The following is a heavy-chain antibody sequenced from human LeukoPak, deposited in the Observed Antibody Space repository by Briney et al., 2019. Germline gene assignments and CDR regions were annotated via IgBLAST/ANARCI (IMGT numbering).Heavy chain of an antibody. CDR3: AREMRVCTSISCPSYYFDY. V-gene: IGHV4-30-4*01. CDR2: IYYSGST. D-gene: IGHD2-2*01. Sequence: SETLSLTCTVSGGSLSSGDFYWGWIRPPPGKGLEWIGYIYYSGSTYYNPSLKSRVTISVDTSKNQFSLKLSSVTAADTAVYYSAREMRVCTSISCPSYYFDYWGQGTLVTVSS. CDR1: GGSLSSGDFY. J-gene: IGHJ4*02.